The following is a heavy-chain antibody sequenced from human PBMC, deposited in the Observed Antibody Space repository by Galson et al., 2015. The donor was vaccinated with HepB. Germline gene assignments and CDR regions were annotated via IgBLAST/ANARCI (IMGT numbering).Heavy chain of an antibody. CDR2: IYYSGST. Sequence: TLSLTCTVSGGSISSGDYYWSWIRQPPGKGLEWIGYIYYSGSTYYNPSLKSRVTISVDTSKNQFSLKLSSVTAADTAVYYCARDTKLGNRYFDYWGQGTLVTVSS. J-gene: IGHJ4*02. CDR3: ARDTKLGNRYFDY. CDR1: GGSISSGDYY. V-gene: IGHV4-30-4*01. D-gene: IGHD1-26*01.